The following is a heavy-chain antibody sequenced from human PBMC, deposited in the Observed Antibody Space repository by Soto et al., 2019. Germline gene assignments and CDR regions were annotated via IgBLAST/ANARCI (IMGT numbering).Heavy chain of an antibody. CDR3: ANAATAGESDY. J-gene: IGHJ4*02. V-gene: IGHV3-30*18. CDR1: GFTFSSYG. D-gene: IGHD3-10*01. Sequence: QVQLVESGGGVVQPGRSLRLSCAASGFTFSSYGMHWVRQAPGKGLEWVPVISYDGSNKYYADSVKGRFTISRDNSKNTLYLQMNSRRAEDTAVYYCANAATAGESDYWGQGTLVTVSS. CDR2: ISYDGSNK.